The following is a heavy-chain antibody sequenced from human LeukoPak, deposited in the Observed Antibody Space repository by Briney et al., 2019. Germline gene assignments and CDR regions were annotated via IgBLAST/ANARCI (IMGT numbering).Heavy chain of an antibody. J-gene: IGHJ4*02. Sequence: GGSLRLSCAASGFTFSSYSMDWVRQAPGKGLEWVSSISSSSSYIYYADSVKGRFTISRDNAKNSLYLQMNSLRAEDTAVYYCARIPYSSSWSGDSFDYWGQGTLVTVSS. CDR1: GFTFSSYS. CDR2: ISSSSSYI. CDR3: ARIPYSSSWSGDSFDY. V-gene: IGHV3-21*01. D-gene: IGHD6-13*01.